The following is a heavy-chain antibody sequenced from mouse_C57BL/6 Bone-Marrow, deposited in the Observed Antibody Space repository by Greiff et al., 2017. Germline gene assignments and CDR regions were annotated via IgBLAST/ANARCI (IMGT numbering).Heavy chain of an antibody. CDR1: GYTFTDYY. CDR2: INPNNGGT. V-gene: IGHV1-26*01. CDR3: ARDGSSSHYYAMDD. D-gene: IGHD1-1*01. Sequence: VQLQQSGPELVKPGASVKISCKASGYTFTDYYMNWVKQSHGKSLEWIGDINPNNGGTSYNQKFKGKATLTVDKSSSTAYMELRSLTSEDSAVYYCARDGSSSHYYAMDDWGQGTSVTVSS. J-gene: IGHJ4*01.